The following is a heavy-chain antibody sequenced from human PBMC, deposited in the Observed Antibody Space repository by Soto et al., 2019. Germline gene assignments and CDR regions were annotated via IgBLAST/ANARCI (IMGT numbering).Heavy chain of an antibody. CDR3: ARAGITIFGVVIRRHNWFDP. D-gene: IGHD3-3*01. V-gene: IGHV1-18*01. CDR2: ISAYNGNT. J-gene: IGHJ5*02. CDR1: GYTFTSYG. Sequence: ASVKVSCKASGYTFTSYGISWVRHAPGQGLEWMGWISAYNGNTNYAQKLQGRVTMTTDTSTSTAYMELRSLRSDDTAVYYCARAGITIFGVVIRRHNWFDPWGQGTPVTVSS.